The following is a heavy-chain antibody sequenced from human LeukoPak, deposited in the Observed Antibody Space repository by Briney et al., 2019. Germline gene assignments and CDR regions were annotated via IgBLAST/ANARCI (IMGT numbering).Heavy chain of an antibody. J-gene: IGHJ4*02. Sequence: GASVKVSCKASGYTFTSYGISWVRQVPGQGLEWMGWISAYNGNTNYAQKLQGRVTMTTDTSTSTAYMELRSLRSDDTAVYCCARDPQPDYGDPFDYWGQGTLVTVSS. CDR3: ARDPQPDYGDPFDY. V-gene: IGHV1-18*01. CDR1: GYTFTSYG. D-gene: IGHD4-17*01. CDR2: ISAYNGNT.